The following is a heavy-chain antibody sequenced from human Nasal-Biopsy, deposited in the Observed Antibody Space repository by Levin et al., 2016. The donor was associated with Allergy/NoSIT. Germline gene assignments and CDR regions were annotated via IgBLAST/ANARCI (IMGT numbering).Heavy chain of an antibody. Sequence: GESLKISCAASGFTSSSYAMHWVRQGIGKGLEWVSVIGTTGDTNYLGSVKGRFSISRESAKNSLYLQMNSLRAEDTAVYYCARARWNPKSDYYYGMDVWGQGTTVIVSS. J-gene: IGHJ6*02. CDR1: GFTSSSYA. D-gene: IGHD1-1*01. V-gene: IGHV3-13*01. CDR3: ARARWNPKSDYYYGMDV. CDR2: IGTTGDT.